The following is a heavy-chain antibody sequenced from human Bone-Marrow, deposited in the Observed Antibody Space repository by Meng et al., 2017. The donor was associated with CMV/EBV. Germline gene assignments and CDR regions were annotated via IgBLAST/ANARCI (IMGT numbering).Heavy chain of an antibody. J-gene: IGHJ1*01. CDR3: ARDSGSSSWPNFQH. V-gene: IGHV3-53*01. Sequence: GESLKISCAASGFTVSSNYMSWVRQAPGKGLEWVSVIYSGGSTYYADSMKGRFTISRDNSKNTLYLQMNSLRAEDTAVYYCARDSGSSSWPNFQHWGQGTLVTVSS. CDR1: GFTVSSNY. CDR2: IYSGGST. D-gene: IGHD6-13*01.